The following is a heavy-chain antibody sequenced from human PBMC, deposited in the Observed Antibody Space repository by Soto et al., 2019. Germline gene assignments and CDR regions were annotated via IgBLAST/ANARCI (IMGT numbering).Heavy chain of an antibody. CDR1: SGPSSSHN. Sequence: QVQLQQSGPGLVKPSETLSLTCSVSSGPSSSHNWGWIRQPPGRGLEWIGYVYSTGGTSYNPSLKRRVTISADTSTNPISLTLTSVPAADPAVYYCVRQGIGTLHGLVDVWGQGTTVRVSS. CDR3: VRQGIGTLHGLVDV. J-gene: IGHJ6*02. V-gene: IGHV4-59*08. CDR2: VYSTGGT. D-gene: IGHD3-10*01.